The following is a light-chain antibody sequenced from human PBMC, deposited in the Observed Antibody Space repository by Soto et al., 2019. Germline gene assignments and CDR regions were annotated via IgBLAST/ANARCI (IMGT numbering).Light chain of an antibody. CDR1: SSDVGGNKY. CDR3: SAFTGTTYV. CDR2: DVS. Sequence: QSVLTQPASVSWSPGQSLTISCTRTSSDVGGNKYVSWYQHYPGKAPKLMICDVSNRPSGVSNRFSGSKSGNTASLTISGPQAEDEADYYCSAFTGTTYVFGTGTKVTVL. V-gene: IGLV2-14*03. J-gene: IGLJ1*01.